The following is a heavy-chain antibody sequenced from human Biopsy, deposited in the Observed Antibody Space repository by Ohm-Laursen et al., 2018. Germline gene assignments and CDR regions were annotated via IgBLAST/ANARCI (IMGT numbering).Heavy chain of an antibody. V-gene: IGHV1-69*06. D-gene: IGHD6-19*01. CDR3: AAGTRYSSGWYNAVDF. CDR1: GGTFNGYG. Sequence: SSVKVSCKASGGTFNGYGINWVRQAPGQGLEWMGGIIPFFGTSDYAQTFQGRVTITADKSTSTSYMELTRLRSEDSAVYYCAAGTRYSSGWYNAVDFWGQGTLVTVSS. CDR2: IIPFFGTS. J-gene: IGHJ3*01.